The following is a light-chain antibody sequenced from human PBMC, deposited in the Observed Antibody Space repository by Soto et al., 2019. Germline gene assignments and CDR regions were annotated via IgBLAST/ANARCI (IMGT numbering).Light chain of an antibody. J-gene: IGLJ3*02. CDR2: EVN. Sequence: QSALTQPASVSGSPGQSITISCTGTNSDVGGYDRVSWYQQDPGKAPTLMIYEVNKRPSGVSNRFSGSKSGNTASLTISGLQAEDEADYYCCSSVGGPIWVFGGGTKLTVL. CDR1: NSDVGGYDR. CDR3: CSSVGGPIWV. V-gene: IGLV2-23*02.